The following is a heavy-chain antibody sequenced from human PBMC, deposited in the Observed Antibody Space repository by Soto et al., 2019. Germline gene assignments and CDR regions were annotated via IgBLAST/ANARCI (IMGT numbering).Heavy chain of an antibody. CDR1: GGSISSGDYY. J-gene: IGHJ3*02. CDR2: IYYSGST. V-gene: IGHV4-30-4*01. Sequence: LSLTCTVSGGSISSGDYYWSWIRQPPGQGLEWIWYIYYSGSTYYNPSLKSRVTISVDTSKNQFSLKLSSVTAADTAVYYCARDPAGYYYDSRGYHDAFDIWGQVTMVTVSS. D-gene: IGHD3-22*01. CDR3: ARDPAGYYYDSRGYHDAFDI.